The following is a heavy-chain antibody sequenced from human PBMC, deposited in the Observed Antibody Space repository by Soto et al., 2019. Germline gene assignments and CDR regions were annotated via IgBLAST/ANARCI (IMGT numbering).Heavy chain of an antibody. CDR2: ISSANAYI. D-gene: IGHD3-22*01. CDR1: GFTFSSYS. V-gene: IGHV3-21*01. CDR3: ARDFVDSSGYYTLGYYGMDV. J-gene: IGHJ6*02. Sequence: GGSLRLSCVASGFTFSSYSVNWVRQAPGMGLEWVSSISSANAYIYYADSVKGRFTISRDNAKNSLFLQMNSLRAEDTAVYYCARDFVDSSGYYTLGYYGMDVWGQGTTVTVSS.